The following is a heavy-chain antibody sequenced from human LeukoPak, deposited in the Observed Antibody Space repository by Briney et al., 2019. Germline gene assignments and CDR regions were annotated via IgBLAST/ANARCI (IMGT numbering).Heavy chain of an antibody. V-gene: IGHV3-53*01. J-gene: IGHJ4*02. D-gene: IGHD5-24*01. CDR3: ARGPDVDGYIHAPFDY. CDR1: GFTISRHY. CDR2: SYSGGST. Sequence: GGSLRLSCAASGFTISRHYMRWVRQAPGKGLEWVALSYSGGSTYYADSVEGRFTISRDNSKSMLFLQMNSLRADDTAVYYCARGPDVDGYIHAPFDYWGQGALVTVSS.